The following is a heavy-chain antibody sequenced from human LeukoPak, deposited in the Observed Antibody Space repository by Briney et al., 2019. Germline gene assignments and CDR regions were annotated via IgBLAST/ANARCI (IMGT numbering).Heavy chain of an antibody. Sequence: SSETLSLTCTVSGGSISSYHWSWIRQPPGKGLEWIGYIYSSGSTNYNPSLESRVTISADTSKNQFSLKLSSVAAADTAVYYCARLGHTSSWYKIDYWGQGTLVTVSS. CDR1: GGSISSYH. CDR3: ARLGHTSSWYKIDY. D-gene: IGHD6-19*01. V-gene: IGHV4-59*08. J-gene: IGHJ4*02. CDR2: IYSSGST.